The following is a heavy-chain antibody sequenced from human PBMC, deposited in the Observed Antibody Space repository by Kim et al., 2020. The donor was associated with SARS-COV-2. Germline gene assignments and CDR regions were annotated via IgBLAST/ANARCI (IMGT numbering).Heavy chain of an antibody. Sequence: SKIHNAEAAKGRVTIPRDTAKNSLYLQMNSLRAEDTAVYYCTEGGRRDYWGQGTLVTVSP. CDR2: SKI. V-gene: IGHV3-21*01. CDR3: TEGGRRDY. D-gene: IGHD3-16*01. J-gene: IGHJ4*02.